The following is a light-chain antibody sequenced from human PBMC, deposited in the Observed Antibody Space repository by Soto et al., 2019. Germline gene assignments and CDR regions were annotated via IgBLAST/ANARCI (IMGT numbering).Light chain of an antibody. CDR2: EVS. CDR1: SSDVGSYNR. J-gene: IGLJ2*01. V-gene: IGLV2-18*02. CDR3: SSYTSSSTPHVV. Sequence: QAVLTQPPSVSASPGQSVTISCTGTSSDVGSYNRVSWYQQPPGTAPKLMIYEVSNRPSGVPDRFSGSKSGNTASLTISGLQAEDEADYYCSSYTSSSTPHVVFGGGTKLTVL.